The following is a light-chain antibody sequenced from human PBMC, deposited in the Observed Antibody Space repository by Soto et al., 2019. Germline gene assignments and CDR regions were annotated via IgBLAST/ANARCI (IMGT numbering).Light chain of an antibody. CDR3: QQYSTYRT. Sequence: DIPMTQSPSTLSASVGDRVTITCRASQSISSWLAWYQQKPGKAPKLLIYKASSLESGVPSRFSGSGSGTEFTLTISSLQPDDVATYYCQQYSTYRTFGQGTKVEIK. CDR2: KAS. V-gene: IGKV1-5*03. J-gene: IGKJ1*01. CDR1: QSISSW.